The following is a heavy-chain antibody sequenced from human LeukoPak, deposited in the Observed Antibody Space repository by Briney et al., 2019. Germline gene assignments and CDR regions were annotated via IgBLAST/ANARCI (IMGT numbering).Heavy chain of an antibody. J-gene: IGHJ4*02. CDR1: GYTXTSYY. D-gene: IGHD3-16*02. CDR3: ARDHLPFYVWGSYRFARGVDY. CDR2: INPSGGST. V-gene: IGHV1-46*01. Sequence: GASVKVSCKASGYTXTSYYMHWVRQAPGQGLEWMGIINPSGGSTSYAQKFQGRVTMTRDTSTSTVYMELSSLRSEDTAVYYCARDHLPFYVWGSYRFARGVDYWGQGTLVTVSS.